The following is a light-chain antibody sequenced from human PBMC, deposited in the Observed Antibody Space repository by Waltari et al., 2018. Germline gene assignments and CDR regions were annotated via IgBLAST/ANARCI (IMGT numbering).Light chain of an antibody. Sequence: QSVLTQPPSASGTPGQSVTISCSGSTSNIGVNFVYWYQQFPGTAPKRLIYRNSHRPSGVPDRFSGSKSGTSASLSISGLRSEDEANYYCAAWDDSLSGPVFGGGTELTVL. J-gene: IGLJ3*02. V-gene: IGLV1-47*01. CDR1: TSNIGVNF. CDR3: AAWDDSLSGPV. CDR2: RNS.